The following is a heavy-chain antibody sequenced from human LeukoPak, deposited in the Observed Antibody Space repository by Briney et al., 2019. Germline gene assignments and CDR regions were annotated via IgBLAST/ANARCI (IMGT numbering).Heavy chain of an antibody. CDR1: GFTFSSYS. D-gene: IGHD5-24*01. J-gene: IGHJ4*02. V-gene: IGHV3-21*01. CDR2: ISSSSSYI. Sequence: PGGSLRLSCAASGFTFSSYSMNWVRQAPGKGLEWVSSISSSSSYIYYADSVKGRFTISRDNAKNSLYLQMNSLRAEDTAVYYCARALGETAKRKPFDYWGQGTLVTVSS. CDR3: ARALGETAKRKPFDY.